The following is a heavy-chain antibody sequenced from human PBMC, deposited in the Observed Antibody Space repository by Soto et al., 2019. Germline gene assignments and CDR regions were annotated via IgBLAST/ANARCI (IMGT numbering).Heavy chain of an antibody. D-gene: IGHD6-19*01. V-gene: IGHV4-4*02. CDR1: GGSISSSNW. Sequence: SGTLSLTCAVSGGSISSSNWWSWVRQPPGKGLEWIGEIYHSGSTYYNPSLKSRITINPDTSKNQFSLQLNSVTPEDTAVYYCARVGAGYSSLNWFDPWGQGTLVTVSS. CDR3: ARVGAGYSSLNWFDP. J-gene: IGHJ5*02. CDR2: IYHSGST.